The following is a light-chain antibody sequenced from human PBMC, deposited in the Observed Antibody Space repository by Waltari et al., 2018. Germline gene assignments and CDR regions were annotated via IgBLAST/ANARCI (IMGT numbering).Light chain of an antibody. CDR2: EGN. Sequence: QSALTQPASVSGSPGQSITISCTGTSSDVGTYNFSSWSQQNPGKAPKLMIYEGNKRPAGFSNRFTSSKAGNTASLTISGLQAEDEADYYCYSYAGSGTWVFGGGTKLTVL. CDR3: YSYAGSGTWV. V-gene: IGLV2-23*01. J-gene: IGLJ3*02. CDR1: SSDVGTYNF.